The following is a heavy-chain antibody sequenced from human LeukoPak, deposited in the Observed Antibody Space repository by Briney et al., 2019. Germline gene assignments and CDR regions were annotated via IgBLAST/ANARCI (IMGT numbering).Heavy chain of an antibody. D-gene: IGHD1-26*01. CDR3: ARQDSGSYGVLDY. CDR2: IYHSGST. Sequence: PSETLSLTCAVSGYSISSGYYWGRIRQPPGKGLEWIGSIYHSGSTYYNPSLKSRVTISVDTSKNQFSLKLSSVTAADTAVYYCARQDSGSYGVLDYWGQGTLDTVSS. V-gene: IGHV4-38-2*01. J-gene: IGHJ4*02. CDR1: GYSISSGYY.